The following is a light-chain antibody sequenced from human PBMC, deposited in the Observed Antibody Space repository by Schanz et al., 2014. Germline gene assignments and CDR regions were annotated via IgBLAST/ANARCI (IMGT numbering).Light chain of an antibody. V-gene: IGLV2-8*01. CDR2: DVS. Sequence: QSALTQPPSASGSPGQSVAISCTGTSSDVGGYNYVSWYQHHPGKAPKLMIYDVSKRPSGVPDRFSGSKSGNTAFLTVSGVQAEDEADYYCTSYAGSNNFGVFGTGTKLTVL. CDR3: TSYAGSNNFGV. J-gene: IGLJ1*01. CDR1: SSDVGGYNY.